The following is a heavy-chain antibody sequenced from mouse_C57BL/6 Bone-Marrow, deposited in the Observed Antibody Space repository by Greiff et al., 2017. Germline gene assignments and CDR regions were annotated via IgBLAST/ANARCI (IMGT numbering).Heavy chain of an antibody. CDR2: INPNNGGT. V-gene: IGHV1-18*01. J-gene: IGHJ3*01. CDR1: GYTFTDYN. Sequence: VQLKQSGPELVKPGASVKIPCKASGYTFTDYNMDWVKQSHGKSLEWIGDINPNNGGTIYNQKFKGKATLTVDKSSSTAYMELRSLTSEDTAVYYCARGPTMVTAAWFAYWGQGTLVTVSA. D-gene: IGHD2-10*01. CDR3: ARGPTMVTAAWFAY.